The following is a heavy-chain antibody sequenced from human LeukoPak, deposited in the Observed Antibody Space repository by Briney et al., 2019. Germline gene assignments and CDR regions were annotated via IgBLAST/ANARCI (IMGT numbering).Heavy chain of an antibody. V-gene: IGHV4-39*01. D-gene: IGHD6-19*01. CDR2: IYYSGST. CDR1: GGSISSSSYY. Sequence: TSETLSLTCTVSGGSISSSSYYWGWIRQPPGKGLEWIGSIYYSGSTYYNPSLKSRVTISVDTSKNQFSLKLSSVTAADTAVYYCARGTWLGHFDYWGQGTLVTVSS. CDR3: ARGTWLGHFDY. J-gene: IGHJ4*02.